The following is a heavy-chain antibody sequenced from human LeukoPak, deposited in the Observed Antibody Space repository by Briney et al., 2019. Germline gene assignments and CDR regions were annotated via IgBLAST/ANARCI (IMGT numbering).Heavy chain of an antibody. Sequence: GASVKVSCKASGYTFTTYGISWLRQAPGQGLEWMGWISTYNGDTNYAQKFQGSVTLTTDTSTSTVYMELRSLRSDDTAVYYCARRGSVDTPMSNWEWWYWGQGTLVTVSS. J-gene: IGHJ4*02. D-gene: IGHD5-18*01. CDR3: ARRGSVDTPMSNWEWWY. CDR1: GYTFTTYG. V-gene: IGHV1-18*01. CDR2: ISTYNGDT.